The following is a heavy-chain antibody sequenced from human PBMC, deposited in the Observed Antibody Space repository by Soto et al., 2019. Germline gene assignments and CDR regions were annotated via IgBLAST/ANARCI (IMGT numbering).Heavy chain of an antibody. CDR1: GFTFSSYS. D-gene: IGHD1-26*01. CDR3: ARDQRSSGSNLDY. CDR2: ISRSSDII. J-gene: IGHJ4*02. Sequence: GGSLRLSCAASGFTFSSYSMNWVRQAPGKGLEWVSYISRSSDIIKYADSVKGRFTISRDNAENSLSLQMNSLRDEDTAVYYCARDQRSSGSNLDYWGQGTLVTVSS. V-gene: IGHV3-48*02.